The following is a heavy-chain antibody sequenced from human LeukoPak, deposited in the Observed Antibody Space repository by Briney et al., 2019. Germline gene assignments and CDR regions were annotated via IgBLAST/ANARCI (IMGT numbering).Heavy chain of an antibody. D-gene: IGHD3/OR15-3a*01. J-gene: IGHJ4*02. V-gene: IGHV7-4-1*02. CDR1: GYTFTSYA. Sequence: ASVKVSCKASGYTFTSYAMNWVRQAPGQGLEWMGWTNTNTGNPTYAQGFTGRFVFSLDTSVSTAYLQISSLKAEDTAVYYCARDRSPHLWPGLPDYWGQGTLVTVSS. CDR2: TNTNTGNP. CDR3: ARDRSPHLWPGLPDY.